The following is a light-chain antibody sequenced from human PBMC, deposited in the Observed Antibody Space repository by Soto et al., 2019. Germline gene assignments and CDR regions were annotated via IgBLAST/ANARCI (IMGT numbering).Light chain of an antibody. J-gene: IGLJ1*01. CDR1: SSDVGGYDY. CDR2: EVT. Sequence: QSALTQPASVSGSPGQSLTISCTGTSSDVGGYDYVSWYQQHPGKAPKLVLFEVTHRPSGVSSRFSGSRSGNTASLTISGLQAEDGAGYYCMSYTDSANRFFGPGTKLTV. CDR3: MSYTDSANRF. V-gene: IGLV2-14*01.